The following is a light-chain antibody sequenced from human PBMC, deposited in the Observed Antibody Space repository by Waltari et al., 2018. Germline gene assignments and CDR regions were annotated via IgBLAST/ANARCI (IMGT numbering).Light chain of an antibody. CDR3: QQYGNAPRT. V-gene: IGKV3-20*01. J-gene: IGKJ1*01. Sequence: EIVLTQSPGTLSLSPGERATLSCRASQKVNGNYLAWYQQKPGQAPRLLTYGASGRATGIPDRFSGSGSGSDFTLTIDRLEPEDFAVYYCQQYGNAPRTFGQGTKVEIE. CDR2: GAS. CDR1: QKVNGNY.